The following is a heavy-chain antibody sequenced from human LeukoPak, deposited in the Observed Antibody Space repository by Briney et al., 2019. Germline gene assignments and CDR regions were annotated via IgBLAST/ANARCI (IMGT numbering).Heavy chain of an antibody. V-gene: IGHV4-34*01. Sequence: SETLSLTCTVSGGSINSYYWSWIRQPPGKGLEWIGEINHSGSTNYNPSLKSRVTISVDTSKNQFSLKLSSVTAADTAVYYCARLPDYDFWSGLSKSFDYWGQGTLVTVSS. D-gene: IGHD3-3*01. J-gene: IGHJ4*02. CDR1: GGSINSYY. CDR3: ARLPDYDFWSGLSKSFDY. CDR2: INHSGST.